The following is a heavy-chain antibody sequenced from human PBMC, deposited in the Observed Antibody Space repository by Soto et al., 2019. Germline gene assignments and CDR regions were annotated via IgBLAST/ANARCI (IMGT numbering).Heavy chain of an antibody. V-gene: IGHV4-31*03. D-gene: IGHD2-15*01. CDR2: IYYSGST. Sequence: SETLSVTTTVSGGSISSGGYYWSWIRQHPGKGLEWIGYIYYSGSTYYNPSLKSRVTISVDTSKNQFSLKLSSVTAADTAVYYPARDNRVATPPVKAFDSWGRG. J-gene: IGHJ3*02. CDR1: GGSISSGGYY. CDR3: ARDNRVATPPVKAFDS.